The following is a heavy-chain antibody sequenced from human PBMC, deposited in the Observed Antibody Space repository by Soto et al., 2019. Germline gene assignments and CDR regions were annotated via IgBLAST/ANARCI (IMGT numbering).Heavy chain of an antibody. CDR2: ISGGGNT. D-gene: IGHD3-10*01. CDR3: AKDVTTFRGGINHFDY. J-gene: IGHJ4*02. CDR1: GFTLSSYA. V-gene: IGHV3-23*01. Sequence: GGFLRLSCAASGFTLSSYAMSWVRQAPGKGLEWVSAISGGGNTYYADSVKGRFTISRDNSKSTLHLQMNSLRAEDTAVYYCAKDVTTFRGGINHFDYWGQGALVTVSS.